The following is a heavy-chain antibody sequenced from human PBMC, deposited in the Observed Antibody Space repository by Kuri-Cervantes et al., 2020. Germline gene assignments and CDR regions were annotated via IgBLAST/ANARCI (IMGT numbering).Heavy chain of an antibody. CDR3: AREGTSVRGVITCYFDY. D-gene: IGHD3-10*01. J-gene: IGHJ4*02. V-gene: IGHV3-48*02. CDR1: GFTFSSYS. CDR2: ISSSSSTI. Sequence: GGSLRLSCAASGFTFSSYSMNWVRQAPGKGLEWVSYISSSSSTIYYADSVKGRFTISRDNAKNSLYLQMNSLRDEDTAVYYCAREGTSVRGVITCYFDYWGQGTLVTVSS.